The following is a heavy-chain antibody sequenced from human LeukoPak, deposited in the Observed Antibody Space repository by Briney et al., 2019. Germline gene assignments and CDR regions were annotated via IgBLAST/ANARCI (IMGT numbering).Heavy chain of an antibody. Sequence: SGPALVKHTQTLTLTCTFSGFSLSTSGMCVSWIRQPPGKALEWLALIDWDDDKYYSTSLKTRLTISKDTSKNQVVLTMTNMDPVDTATYYCARINGGSRGEYYFDYWGQGTLVTVSS. D-gene: IGHD3-10*01. J-gene: IGHJ4*02. CDR3: ARINGGSRGEYYFDY. V-gene: IGHV2-70*01. CDR2: IDWDDDK. CDR1: GFSLSTSGMC.